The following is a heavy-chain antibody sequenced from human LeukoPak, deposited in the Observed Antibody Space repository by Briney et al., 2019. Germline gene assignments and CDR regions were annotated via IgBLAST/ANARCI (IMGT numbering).Heavy chain of an antibody. CDR1: GYTFTDSY. J-gene: IGHJ2*01. CDR3: ARPYYEDDRYFDL. D-gene: IGHD3-3*01. Sequence: GASVKVSCKASGYTFTDSYMHWVRQAPGQGLKWMGWINSNSGGTKYAQKFQGRVTMTRDTSVSTAYMELSRVKSDDTAVYYCARPYYEDDRYFDLWGRGTLVTVSS. V-gene: IGHV1-2*02. CDR2: INSNSGGT.